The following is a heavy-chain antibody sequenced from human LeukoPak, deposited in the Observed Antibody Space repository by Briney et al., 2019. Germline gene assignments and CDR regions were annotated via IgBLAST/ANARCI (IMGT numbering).Heavy chain of an antibody. CDR1: GFTFSDYT. CDR2: IGSVTTYI. CDR3: ARAIAVAGPYYFDY. V-gene: IGHV3-21*01. Sequence: GGSLRLSCAASGFTFSDYTMNWVRQAPGKGLEWVSSIGSVTTYIYYADSPKGRFTISRDNAKNSLYLQMDSLRAEDTAIYFCARAIAVAGPYYFDYWGQGTLVTVSS. D-gene: IGHD6-19*01. J-gene: IGHJ4*02.